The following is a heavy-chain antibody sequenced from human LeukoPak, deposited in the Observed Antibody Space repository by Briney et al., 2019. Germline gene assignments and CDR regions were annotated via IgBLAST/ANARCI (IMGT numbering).Heavy chain of an antibody. V-gene: IGHV4-34*01. J-gene: IGHJ4*02. CDR1: GGSFSGYY. CDR2: IHHSGST. Sequence: PSETLSLTCAVYGGSFSGYYWTWIRQPPGKELEWIGEIHHSGSTNYNPSLKSRVSISGDASKNQVSLELRSVTAADTAVYYCARGQLAGYYFDYWGQGTLVTVSS. D-gene: IGHD6-19*01. CDR3: ARGQLAGYYFDY.